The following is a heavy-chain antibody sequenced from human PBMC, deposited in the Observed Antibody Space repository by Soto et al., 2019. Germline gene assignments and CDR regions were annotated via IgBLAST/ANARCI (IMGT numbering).Heavy chain of an antibody. D-gene: IGHD1-26*01. CDR2: IWYDGSNK. CDR1: GFTFSSYG. V-gene: IGHV3-33*01. Sequence: LRLSCAASGFTFSSYGMHWVRQAPGKGLEWVAVIWYDGSNKYYADSVKGRFTISRDNSKNTLYLQMNSLRAEDTAVYYCAREDELPGPFRDYYYMDVWGKGTTVTVSS. CDR3: AREDELPGPFRDYYYMDV. J-gene: IGHJ6*03.